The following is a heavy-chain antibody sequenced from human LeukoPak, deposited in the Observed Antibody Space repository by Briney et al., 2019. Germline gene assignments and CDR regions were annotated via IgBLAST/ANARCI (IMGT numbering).Heavy chain of an antibody. CDR1: GYTFTSYY. D-gene: IGHD6-13*01. CDR3: ARDIVAAAGKRVDWALDI. CDR2: INPSGGST. Sequence: GASVKVSCKASGYTFTSYYMHWVRQAPVQGLEWMGIINPSGGSTSYAQKFQGRVTMTRDMSTSTVYMELSSLRSEDTAVYYCARDIVAAAGKRVDWALDIWGQGTMVTVSS. J-gene: IGHJ3*02. V-gene: IGHV1-46*01.